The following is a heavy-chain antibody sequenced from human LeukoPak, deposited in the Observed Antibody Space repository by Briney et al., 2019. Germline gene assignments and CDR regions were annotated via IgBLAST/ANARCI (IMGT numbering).Heavy chain of an antibody. Sequence: SETLSLTCAVYGGSFSGYYWSWIRQPPGKGLEWIGEINHSGSTNYNPSLKSRVTISVDTSKNQFSLKLSSVTAADTAVYYCARGPSSRQQLACNWFDPWGQGTLVTVSS. CDR3: ARGPSSRQQLACNWFDP. D-gene: IGHD6-13*01. CDR1: GGSFSGYY. J-gene: IGHJ5*02. V-gene: IGHV4-34*01. CDR2: INHSGST.